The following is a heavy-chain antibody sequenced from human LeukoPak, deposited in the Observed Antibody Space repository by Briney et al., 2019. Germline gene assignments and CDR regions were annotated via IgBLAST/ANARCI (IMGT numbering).Heavy chain of an antibody. V-gene: IGHV3-7*01. D-gene: IGHD6-6*01. Sequence: PGGSLRLSCAASGFTFTTYWMSWVRQAPGKGLDWVANIKEDGSEKYYVDSVKGRFTISRDNAKNSLYLQMNSLRAEDTAVYYCARDPKPIYGYSSSLDWFDPWGQGTLVTVSS. CDR2: IKEDGSEK. CDR1: GFTFTTYW. CDR3: ARDPKPIYGYSSSLDWFDP. J-gene: IGHJ5*02.